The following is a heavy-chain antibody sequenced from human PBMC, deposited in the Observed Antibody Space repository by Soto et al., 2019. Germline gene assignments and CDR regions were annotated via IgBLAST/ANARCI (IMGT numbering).Heavy chain of an antibody. Sequence: PSETLSLTCTVSGGSISSYYWSLIRQPPGKGLEWIGYIYYSGSTNYNPSLKSRVTISVDTSKNQFSLKLSSVTAADTAVYYCARALFIWGQQPYFQHWGQGTLVIVSS. CDR3: ARALFIWGQQPYFQH. CDR2: IYYSGST. D-gene: IGHD3-16*01. V-gene: IGHV4-59*01. CDR1: GGSISSYY. J-gene: IGHJ1*01.